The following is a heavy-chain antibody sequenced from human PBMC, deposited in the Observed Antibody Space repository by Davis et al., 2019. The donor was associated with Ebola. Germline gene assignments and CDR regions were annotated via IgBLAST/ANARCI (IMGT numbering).Heavy chain of an antibody. Sequence: ASVKVSCKASGYTFTSYDINWVRQATGQGLEWMGWMNPNSGNTNYAQKLQGRVTMTTDTSTSTAYMELRSLRSDDTAVYYCARDGLLGYYFDYWGQGTLVTVSS. V-gene: IGHV1-18*01. J-gene: IGHJ4*02. CDR3: ARDGLLGYYFDY. D-gene: IGHD1-26*01. CDR1: GYTFTSYD. CDR2: MNPNSGNT.